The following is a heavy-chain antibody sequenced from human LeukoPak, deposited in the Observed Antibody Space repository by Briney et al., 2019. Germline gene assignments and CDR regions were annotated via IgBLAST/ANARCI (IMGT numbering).Heavy chain of an antibody. CDR1: GFTFSSYA. D-gene: IGHD3-22*01. V-gene: IGHV3-23*01. Sequence: PGGSLRLSCAASGFTFSSYAMSWVRQAPGKGLEWVSAISGSGGSTYYADSVKGRFTISRDNSKNTLYLQMNSLRAEDTAVYYCAKDAAGYYDSSGYSPGSYWGQGTLVTVSS. J-gene: IGHJ4*02. CDR2: ISGSGGST. CDR3: AKDAAGYYDSSGYSPGSY.